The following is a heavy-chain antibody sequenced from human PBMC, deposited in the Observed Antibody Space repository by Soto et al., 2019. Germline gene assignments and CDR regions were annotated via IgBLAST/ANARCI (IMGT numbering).Heavy chain of an antibody. CDR3: ERHFKGGVSICSTVIVKGRYFDY. Sequence: QQQLQESGPGLVKPSETLSLTCTVSGGSISSSSYYWGWIRHPPGKGLVRIGSVYFTGSSYGNPSLRSRVTISGDTFKNQFSLNLNSVTAADTAMYYCERHFKGGVSICSTVIVKGRYFDYWGQGTLVTVSS. V-gene: IGHV4-39*01. CDR1: GGSISSSSYY. D-gene: IGHD5-18*01. CDR2: VYFTGSS. J-gene: IGHJ4*02.